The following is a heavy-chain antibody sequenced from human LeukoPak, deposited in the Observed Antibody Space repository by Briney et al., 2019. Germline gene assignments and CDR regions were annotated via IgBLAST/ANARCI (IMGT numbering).Heavy chain of an antibody. J-gene: IGHJ3*02. V-gene: IGHV3-33*06. D-gene: IGHD6-6*01. CDR1: GFTFSNYG. CDR2: IWYDGNNK. Sequence: GRSLRLSCAASGFTFSNYGMHWVRQAPGKGLEWVAVIWYDGNNKYQRDSVKGRFTISRDNSKNTLYLQMNSLRAEDTAVYYCAKTVVRGSIAARRDAFDIWGQGTMVTVSS. CDR3: AKTVVRGSIAARRDAFDI.